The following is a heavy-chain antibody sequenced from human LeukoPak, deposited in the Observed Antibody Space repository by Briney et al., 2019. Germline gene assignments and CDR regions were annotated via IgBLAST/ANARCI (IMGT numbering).Heavy chain of an antibody. CDR1: GGSINSYY. V-gene: IGHV4-4*07. D-gene: IGHD6-13*01. CDR3: AKRGYSSSWNY. Sequence: SETLSLTCTVSGGSINSYYWSWIRQPAGKGLEWIGRIYTSGSTNYNPSLKSRVTMSVDTSKNQFSLKLSSVTAADTAVYYCAKRGYSSSWNYWGQGTLVTVSS. J-gene: IGHJ4*02. CDR2: IYTSGST.